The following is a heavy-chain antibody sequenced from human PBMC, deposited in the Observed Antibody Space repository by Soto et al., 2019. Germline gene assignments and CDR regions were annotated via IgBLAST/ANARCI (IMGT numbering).Heavy chain of an antibody. V-gene: IGHV1-69*13. J-gene: IGHJ4*02. CDR3: ARDFYYDSSGYYYHVY. Sequence: SVKVSCKASGGTFSSYAISWVRQAPGQGLEWMGGIIPIFGTANYAQKFQGRVTITADESTSTAYMELSSLRSEDTAVYYCARDFYYDSSGYYYHVYWGQGTLVTVSS. D-gene: IGHD3-22*01. CDR1: GGTFSSYA. CDR2: IIPIFGTA.